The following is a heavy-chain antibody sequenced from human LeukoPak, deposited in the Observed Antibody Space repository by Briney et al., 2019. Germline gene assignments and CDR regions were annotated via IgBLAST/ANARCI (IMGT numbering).Heavy chain of an antibody. CDR1: GDSISSTSYS. Sequence: SETLSLTCTVSGDSISSTSYSWGWIRQPPGKGLEWIGEINHSGSTNYNPSLKSRVTISVDTSKNQFSLKLSSVTAADTAVYYCARGRLGALDYWGQGTLVTVSS. D-gene: IGHD1-26*01. J-gene: IGHJ4*02. CDR2: INHSGST. CDR3: ARGRLGALDY. V-gene: IGHV4-39*07.